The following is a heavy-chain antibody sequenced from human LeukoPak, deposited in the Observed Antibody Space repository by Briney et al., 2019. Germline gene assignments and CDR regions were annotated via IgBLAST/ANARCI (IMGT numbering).Heavy chain of an antibody. D-gene: IGHD1-7*01. CDR1: GFTFXSYW. CDR2: IKQDGSEK. CDR3: AREMGWNYGDY. Sequence: GSLRLSCAASGFTFXSYWMSCVRQAPGKGLEWVANIKQDGSEKYYVDSVRGRFTISRDNAKNSLYLQMNSLRAEDTAVYYCAREMGWNYGDYWGQGTLVTVSS. V-gene: IGHV3-7*05. J-gene: IGHJ4*02.